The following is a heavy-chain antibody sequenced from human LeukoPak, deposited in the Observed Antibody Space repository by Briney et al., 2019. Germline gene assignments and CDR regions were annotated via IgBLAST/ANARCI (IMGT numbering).Heavy chain of an antibody. J-gene: IGHJ4*02. D-gene: IGHD6-19*01. CDR1: GGSISSYY. Sequence: SETLSLTCTVSGGSISSYYWSWIRQPPGKGLEWIGYIYYSGSTNYNPSLKSRVTISVDTSKNQFSLKLSSVTAADTAVYYCASSPGSGWYYFDYWGQGTLVTVSS. CDR3: ASSPGSGWYYFDY. CDR2: IYYSGST. V-gene: IGHV4-59*12.